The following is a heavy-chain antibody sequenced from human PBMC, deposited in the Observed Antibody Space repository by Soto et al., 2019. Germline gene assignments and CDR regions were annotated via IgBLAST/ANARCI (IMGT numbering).Heavy chain of an antibody. D-gene: IGHD1-1*01. J-gene: IGHJ4*02. V-gene: IGHV3-30*18. CDR2: ISYDGNNQ. CDR3: AKDPFNSSPGTGPGTRGLDY. CDR1: GFTFSSYS. Sequence: GGSLRLSCAASGFTFSSYSMHWVHQAPGKGLDWMTFISYDGNNQWYADSVKGRFTISRDNSKNTVYLQMNSLRPEDTAVYFCAKDPFNSSPGTGPGTRGLDYWGQGTPVTVSS.